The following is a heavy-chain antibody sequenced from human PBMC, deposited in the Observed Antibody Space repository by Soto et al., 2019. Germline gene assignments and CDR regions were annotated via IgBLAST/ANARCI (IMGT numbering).Heavy chain of an antibody. V-gene: IGHV1-18*01. CDR2: ISAYNGNT. CDR1: GYTFASYG. Sequence: GASVKVSCKASGYTFASYGISWVRQVPGQGLEWMGWISAYNGNTNYAQKLQGRVTMTTDTSTSTAYMELRSLRSDDTAVYYCATGRFDYYGSGSYYSNCFDTWGQGTLVSVAS. J-gene: IGHJ5*02. D-gene: IGHD3-10*01. CDR3: ATGRFDYYGSGSYYSNCFDT.